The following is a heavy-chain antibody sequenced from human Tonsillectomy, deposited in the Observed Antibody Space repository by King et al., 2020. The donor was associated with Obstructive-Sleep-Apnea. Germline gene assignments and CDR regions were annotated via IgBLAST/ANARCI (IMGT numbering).Heavy chain of an antibody. CDR3: AKEYCPSTSCFGVGYYGMDV. D-gene: IGHD2-2*01. CDR1: GFTFDDYA. J-gene: IGHJ6*02. CDR2: ISWNSVTL. Sequence: DVQLVESGGGLVQPGRSLRLSCAASGFTFDDYAVHWVRQVPGKGLEWVSGISWNSVTLGFADSVKGRFTISRDNANNSLYLQMNSLRAEDTALYYCAKEYCPSTSCFGVGYYGMDVWGQGTTVTVSS. V-gene: IGHV3-9*01.